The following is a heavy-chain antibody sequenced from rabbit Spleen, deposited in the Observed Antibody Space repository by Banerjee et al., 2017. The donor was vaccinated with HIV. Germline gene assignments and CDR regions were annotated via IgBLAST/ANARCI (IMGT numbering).Heavy chain of an antibody. Sequence: QLVESGGGLVQPGGSLKVSCKASGFTLSSYGVNWVRQAPGKGLEWIGYIDPVFGIAVYASGVNGRFTISRDNAQNTLYLQLNSLTAADTATYFCARDLDGVIGWNFGWWGQGTLVTVS. J-gene: IGHJ4*01. CDR1: GFTLSSYG. CDR2: IDPVFGIA. V-gene: IGHV1S7*01. D-gene: IGHD4-1*01. CDR3: ARDLDGVIGWNFGW.